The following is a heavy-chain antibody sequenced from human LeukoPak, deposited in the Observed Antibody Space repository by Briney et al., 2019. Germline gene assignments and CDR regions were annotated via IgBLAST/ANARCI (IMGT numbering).Heavy chain of an antibody. CDR2: INHSGST. J-gene: IGHJ4*02. Sequence: ASETLSLTCAVYGGSFSGYYWSWIRQPPGKGLEWIGEINHSGSTNYNPSLKSRVTISVDTSKNQFSLKLSSVTAADTAVYYCARGPNKYSSSWYMDYWGQRTLVTVSS. D-gene: IGHD6-13*01. CDR3: ARGPNKYSSSWYMDY. CDR1: GGSFSGYY. V-gene: IGHV4-34*01.